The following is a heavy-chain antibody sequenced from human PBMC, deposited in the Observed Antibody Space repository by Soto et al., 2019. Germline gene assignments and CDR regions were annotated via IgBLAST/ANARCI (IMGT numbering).Heavy chain of an antibody. J-gene: IGHJ4*02. V-gene: IGHV5-51*02. D-gene: IGHD6-19*01. CDR3: GRHERGIAVAVSC. Sequence: QTISGEGSGYSFSSYWSCWVRQIAGKGLEWMVIIYPGKSDTRSSPPFQGQVTISADKSISAAYLQWSSLKASDTAMYYCGRHERGIAVAVSCWGQGILVTVSS. CDR2: IYPGKSDT. CDR1: GYSFSSYW.